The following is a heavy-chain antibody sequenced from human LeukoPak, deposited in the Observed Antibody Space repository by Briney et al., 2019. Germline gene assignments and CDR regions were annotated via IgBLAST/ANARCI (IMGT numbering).Heavy chain of an antibody. CDR2: IYYRVTS. V-gene: IGHV4-59*01. J-gene: IGHJ5*02. D-gene: IGHD3-10*01. CDR3: ARDSGTTGEVKFDP. Sequence: SETLSLTCTVSGDSISTYYWSWIRQPPGKGLEWIGYIYYRVTSDYNPSLKSRVTMSVDMSTRQISLKLSSVTAADTAVYYCARDSGTTGEVKFDPWGQGTLVTVSS. CDR1: GDSISTYY.